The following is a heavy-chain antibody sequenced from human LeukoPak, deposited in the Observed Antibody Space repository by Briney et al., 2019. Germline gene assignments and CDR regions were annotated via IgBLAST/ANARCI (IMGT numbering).Heavy chain of an antibody. D-gene: IGHD1-26*01. CDR1: EFAFSSYD. CDR2: ISGTGGKT. V-gene: IGHV3-23*01. Sequence: PGGSLRLSCAASEFAFSSYDMTWVRQAPGKGLEWVASISGTGGKTFYADSVEGRFSVSRDNSKNTLFLQMNSVRAEDTAVYYCAKDGRRGYFDFWGRGTLVTVSS. CDR3: AKDGRRGYFDF. J-gene: IGHJ4*02.